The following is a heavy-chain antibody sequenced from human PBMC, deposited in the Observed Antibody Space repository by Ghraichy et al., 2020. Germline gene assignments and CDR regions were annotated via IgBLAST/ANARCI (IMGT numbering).Heavy chain of an antibody. CDR1: GGSISSSNW. J-gene: IGHJ3*02. CDR2: IYHSGST. CDR3: ASKNSSSWYDDAFDI. D-gene: IGHD6-13*01. V-gene: IGHV4-4*02. Sequence: SETLSLTCAVSGGSISSSNWWSWVRQPPGKGLEWIGEIYHSGSTNYNPSLKSRVTISVDKSKNQFSLKLSSVTAADTAVYYCASKNSSSWYDDAFDIWGQGTMVTVSS.